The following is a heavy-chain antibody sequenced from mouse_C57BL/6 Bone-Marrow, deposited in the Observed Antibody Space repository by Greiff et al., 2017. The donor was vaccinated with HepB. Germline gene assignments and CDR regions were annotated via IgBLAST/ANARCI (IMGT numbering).Heavy chain of an antibody. V-gene: IGHV5-2*01. Sequence: EVQLVESGGGLVQPGESLKLSCESNEYEFPSHDMSWVRKIPEKRLELVAAINSDGGSTYYPDTMERRFIISRDNTKKTLYLQMSSLRSEDTALYYCARHNYDYDVEYAMDYWGQGTSVTVSS. D-gene: IGHD2-4*01. CDR2: INSDGGST. CDR1: EYEFPSHD. J-gene: IGHJ4*01. CDR3: ARHNYDYDVEYAMDY.